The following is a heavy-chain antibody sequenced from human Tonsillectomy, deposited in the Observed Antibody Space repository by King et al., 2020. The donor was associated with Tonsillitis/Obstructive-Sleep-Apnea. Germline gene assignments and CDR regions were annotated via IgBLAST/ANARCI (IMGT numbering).Heavy chain of an antibody. V-gene: IGHV3-48*03. CDR1: GFTFNSYE. J-gene: IGHJ6*02. Sequence: VQLVESGGGLVQPGGSLRLSCAASGFTFNSYEMNWVRPAPGKGLAWVSYISSSGSTIYYADSVKGRFTISRDNAKNSLYLQMNSLRAEDTGVYYCARDGYYGMDVWGLGTTVTVSS. CDR3: ARDGYYGMDV. CDR2: ISSSGSTI.